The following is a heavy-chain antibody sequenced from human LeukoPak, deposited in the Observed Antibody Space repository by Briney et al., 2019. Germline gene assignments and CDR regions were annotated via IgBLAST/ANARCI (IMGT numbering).Heavy chain of an antibody. Sequence: GGSLRLSCAASGFTFSNSAMSWVRQAPGKGLEWVSTLRGSGITTYYADSVKGRFTISRDNSKNTLYLQLDSLRAEDTAVYYCAKGIYSSGWSYFDYWGHGTLVTVSS. CDR1: GFTFSNSA. D-gene: IGHD6-19*01. J-gene: IGHJ4*01. CDR2: LRGSGITT. V-gene: IGHV3-23*01. CDR3: AKGIYSSGWSYFDY.